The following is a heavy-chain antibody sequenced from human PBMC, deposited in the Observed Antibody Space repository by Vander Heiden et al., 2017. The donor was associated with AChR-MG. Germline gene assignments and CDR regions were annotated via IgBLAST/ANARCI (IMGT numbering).Heavy chain of an antibody. J-gene: IGHJ5*02. CDR2: INHSGST. CDR3: ARVGYDFWSGSKKRGWFDP. D-gene: IGHD3-3*01. CDR1: GGSFSGYY. Sequence: QVQLQQWGAGLLKPSETLSLTCAVYGGSFSGYYWSWIRQPPGKGLEWIGEINHSGSTNYNPSLKSRVTISVDTSKNQFSLKLSSVTAADTAVYYCARVGYDFWSGSKKRGWFDPWGQGTLVTVSS. V-gene: IGHV4-34*01.